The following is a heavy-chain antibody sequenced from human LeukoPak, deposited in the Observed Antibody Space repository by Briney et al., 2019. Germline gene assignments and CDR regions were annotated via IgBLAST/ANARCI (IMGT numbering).Heavy chain of an antibody. CDR2: IYHSGST. D-gene: IGHD2-21*01. J-gene: IGHJ6*02. Sequence: PSQTLSLTCAVSGGSISSGGYSWSWIRQPPGKGLEWIGYIYHSGSTYYNPSLKSRVTISVDRSKNQFSLKLSSVTAADTAVYYCARGRVRGCGGDCKYYYYYGMDVWGQGTTVTVSS. CDR3: ARGRVRGCGGDCKYYYYYGMDV. V-gene: IGHV4-30-2*01. CDR1: GGSISSGGYS.